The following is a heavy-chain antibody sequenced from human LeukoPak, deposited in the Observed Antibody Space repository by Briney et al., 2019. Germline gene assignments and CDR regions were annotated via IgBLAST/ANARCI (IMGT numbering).Heavy chain of an antibody. Sequence: SVKVSCKASGGSFSSYAISWVRQAPGQGLEWMGGIIPIFGTANYAQKFQGRVTITADESTSTAYMELSSLRSEDTAVYYCARVSAYYYGSGSYYDYYYYMDVWGKGTTVTVSS. D-gene: IGHD3-10*01. CDR3: ARVSAYYYGSGSYYDYYYYMDV. CDR2: IIPIFGTA. CDR1: GGSFSSYA. J-gene: IGHJ6*03. V-gene: IGHV1-69*13.